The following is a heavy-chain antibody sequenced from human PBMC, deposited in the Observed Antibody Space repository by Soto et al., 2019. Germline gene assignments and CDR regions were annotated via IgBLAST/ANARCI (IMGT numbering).Heavy chain of an antibody. CDR1: GGSISSSSYY. CDR2: IYYSGST. D-gene: IGHD3-10*01. V-gene: IGHV4-39*01. Sequence: SETLSLTCTVSGGSISSSSYYWGWIRQPPGKGLEWIGSIYYSGSTYYNPSLKSRVTISVDTSKNQFSLKLSSVTAADTAVYYCARHLDGSGLLLFWTYWGQGTPVTVSS. J-gene: IGHJ4*02. CDR3: ARHLDGSGLLLFWTY.